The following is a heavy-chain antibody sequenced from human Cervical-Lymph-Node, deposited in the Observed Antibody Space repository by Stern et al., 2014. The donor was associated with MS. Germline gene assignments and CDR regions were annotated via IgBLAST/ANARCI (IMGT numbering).Heavy chain of an antibody. CDR1: GGTFNTSA. D-gene: IGHD5/OR15-5a*01. V-gene: IGHV1-69*14. CDR3: ARDLGVGPSVS. CDR2: IIPILGTT. Sequence: QDQLVQSGAEVKKPASSVKVSCKASGGTFNTSAIRWVRQAPGQGLEWMGGIIPILGTTKYAQKFQGRVTFTADKSTSTAYMALSGLRYEDTAVYYCARDLGVGPSVSWGQGTVVTVSS. J-gene: IGHJ5*02.